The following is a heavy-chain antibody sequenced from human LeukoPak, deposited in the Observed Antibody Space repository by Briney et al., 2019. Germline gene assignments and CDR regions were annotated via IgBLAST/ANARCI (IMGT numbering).Heavy chain of an antibody. Sequence: SETLSLTCAVYGGSFRGYSGGWIRKPPGKGREGMGEINHGGSTNYNPSLKSRVTISVDTSKNQFSLKLSSVTAADTAVYYCARGSRRGIAADYYYYGMDVWGQGTTVTVSS. CDR3: ARGSRRGIAADYYYYGMDV. CDR1: GGSFRGYS. D-gene: IGHD6-13*01. J-gene: IGHJ6*02. V-gene: IGHV4-34*01. CDR2: INHGGST.